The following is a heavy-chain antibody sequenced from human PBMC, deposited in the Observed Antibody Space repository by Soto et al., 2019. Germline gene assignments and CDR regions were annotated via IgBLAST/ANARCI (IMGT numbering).Heavy chain of an antibody. CDR2: IYNSGRT. D-gene: IGHD2-2*01. CDR1: GGSIGSNIYH. J-gene: IGHJ4*02. CDR3: ARHPVYATGWQIDY. Sequence: SETLSLTCTFSGGSIGSNIYHLGWIRQPPGKGLEWIGRIYNSGRTYYNASLKSRVSISIDTSKNQFSLKLTSVTAADTAVYYCARHPVYATGWQIDYWGQGALVTVSS. V-gene: IGHV4-39*01.